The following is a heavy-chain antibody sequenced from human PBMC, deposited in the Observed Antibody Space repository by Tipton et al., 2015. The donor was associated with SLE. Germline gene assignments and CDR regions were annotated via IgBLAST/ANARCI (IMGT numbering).Heavy chain of an antibody. V-gene: IGHV4-38-2*02. CDR2: IYHSGST. CDR3: ARDREVPVAIGAFDI. Sequence: TLSLTCTVSGYSISSGYYWGWIRQPPGKGLEWIGSIYHSGSTYYNPSLKSRVTISVDTSKNHFSRKLSSVTAADTAVYYCARDREVPVAIGAFDIWGQGPMVPVSS. J-gene: IGHJ3*02. D-gene: IGHD2-2*02. CDR1: GYSISSGYY.